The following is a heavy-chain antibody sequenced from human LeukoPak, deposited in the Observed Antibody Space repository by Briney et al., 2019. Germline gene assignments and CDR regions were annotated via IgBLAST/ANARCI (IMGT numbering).Heavy chain of an antibody. D-gene: IGHD3-3*01. CDR1: GYTFTSYG. J-gene: IGHJ3*02. CDR3: ATKLYDFWSAFDI. V-gene: IGHV1-18*01. Sequence: ASVKVSCKASGYTFTSYGISWVRQAPGQGLEWMGWISAYNGNTNYAQKLQGRVTMTTDTSTSTAYTELRSLGSDDTAVYYCATKLYDFWSAFDIWGQGTMVTVSS. CDR2: ISAYNGNT.